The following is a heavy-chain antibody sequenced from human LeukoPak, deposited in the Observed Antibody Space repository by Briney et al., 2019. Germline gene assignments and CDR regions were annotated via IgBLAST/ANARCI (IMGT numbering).Heavy chain of an antibody. CDR1: GFTFSSYA. CDR2: ISYDGSNK. J-gene: IGHJ4*02. V-gene: IGHV3-30*04. D-gene: IGHD3-10*01. CDR3: ARTYGSGSYFPYYFDH. Sequence: GGSLRLSCAASGFTFSSYAMHWVRQAPGKGLEWVAVISYDGSNKYYADSVKGRFTISRDNAKNSLSLQMNSLRAEDTAVYFCARTYGSGSYFPYYFDHWGQGTLVTVSS.